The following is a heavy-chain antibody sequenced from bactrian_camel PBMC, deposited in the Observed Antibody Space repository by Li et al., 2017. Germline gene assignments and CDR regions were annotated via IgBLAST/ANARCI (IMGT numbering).Heavy chain of an antibody. Sequence: QVQLVESGGGSVQAGGSVRLSCAASGFDFTIANMHWVRQAPGKALEWVSAIYSDTGNIWYADSVKGRFTISQDNAENTVTLQMNSLTPEDSAIYYCVACGELPRTQGTQVTVS. CDR2: IYSDTGNI. V-gene: IGHV3S6*01. D-gene: IGHD1*01. J-gene: IGHJ4*01. CDR1: GFDFTIAN.